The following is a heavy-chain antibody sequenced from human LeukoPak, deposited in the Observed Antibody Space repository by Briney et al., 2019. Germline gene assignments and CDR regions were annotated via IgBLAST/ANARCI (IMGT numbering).Heavy chain of an antibody. V-gene: IGHV3-48*03. CDR3: ARDRVGLSGPHDAFDT. CDR1: GFTFSSYE. D-gene: IGHD3-9*01. Sequence: PGGSLRLSCAASGFTFSSYEMNWVRQAPGKGLEWVSYISSSGSTIYYADSVKGRFTISRDDSKNTLYLQMNSLRIEDTARYYCARDRVGLSGPHDAFDTWGPGTLVTVS. J-gene: IGHJ3*02. CDR2: ISSSGSTI.